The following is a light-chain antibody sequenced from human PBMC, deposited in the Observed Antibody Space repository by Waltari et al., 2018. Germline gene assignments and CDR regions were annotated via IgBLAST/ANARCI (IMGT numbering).Light chain of an antibody. J-gene: IGLJ1*01. CDR3: CSYAGSSTFYV. Sequence: QSALTQPASVSGSPGQSITISCTGTSSDVGRSNLVSWYQQYPGKAPKLMIYEGSKRPSGVSNRFSGSKSGNTASLTISGLQAEDEADYYCCSYAGSSTFYVFGTGTKVTVL. CDR1: SSDVGRSNL. CDR2: EGS. V-gene: IGLV2-23*01.